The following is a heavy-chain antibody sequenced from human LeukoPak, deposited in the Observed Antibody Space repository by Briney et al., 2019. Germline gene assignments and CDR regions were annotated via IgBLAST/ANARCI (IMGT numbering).Heavy chain of an antibody. D-gene: IGHD3-10*01. CDR2: IYYSGST. J-gene: IGHJ4*02. V-gene: IGHV4-59*01. CDR3: ARAGTYYYGSGSYGD. CDR1: GGSISSYY. Sequence: PSETLSLTCTVSGGSISSYYWSWIRQPPGKGLEWIGYIYYSGSTNYNPSLKSRVTISVDTSKNQFSLKLSSVTAADTAVYYCARAGTYYYGSGSYGDWGQGTLATVSS.